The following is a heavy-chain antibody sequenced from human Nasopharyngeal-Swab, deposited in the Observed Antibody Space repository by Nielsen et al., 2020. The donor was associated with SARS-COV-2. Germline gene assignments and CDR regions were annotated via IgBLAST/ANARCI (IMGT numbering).Heavy chain of an antibody. D-gene: IGHD5-18*01. Sequence: VGSLRLSCAASGFSFSDYYMCWILQTPGKGLECVSYITPRGGTIYYADSVKGRFTISRDNAKNSLYLQVNGLRAEDTAVYYCARRLPTAMVFDYWGQGTLVTVSS. CDR3: ARRLPTAMVFDY. CDR2: ITPRGGTI. CDR1: GFSFSDYY. J-gene: IGHJ4*02. V-gene: IGHV3-11*01.